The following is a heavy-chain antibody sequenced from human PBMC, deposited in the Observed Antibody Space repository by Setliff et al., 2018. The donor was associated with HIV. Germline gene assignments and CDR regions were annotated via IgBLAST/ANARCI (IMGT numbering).Heavy chain of an antibody. Sequence: PGGSLRLSCAASGFTFSSYGMNWVRQAPGKGLEWVSAISGSGDNTYYADSVKGRFTISRDNSKNTLYLQMNSLRVEDAAVYYCAKDLGLREGSSPFDNWGQGTLVTVSS. V-gene: IGHV3-23*01. D-gene: IGHD3-16*01. CDR3: AKDLGLREGSSPFDN. CDR2: ISGSGDNT. CDR1: GFTFSSYG. J-gene: IGHJ4*02.